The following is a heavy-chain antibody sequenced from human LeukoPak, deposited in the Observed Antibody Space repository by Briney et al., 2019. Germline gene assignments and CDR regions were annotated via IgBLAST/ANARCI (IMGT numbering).Heavy chain of an antibody. J-gene: IGHJ6*03. CDR1: GGTFSSYA. V-gene: IGHV1-69*06. CDR3: ARALAPSVAALIYYYMDV. CDR2: IIPIFGTA. Sequence: PVKVSCKASGGTFSSYAISWVRQAPGQGLEWMGGIIPIFGTANYAQKFQGRVTITADKSTSTAYMELSSLRSEDTAVYYCARALAPSVAALIYYYMDVWGKGTTVTVSS. D-gene: IGHD2-15*01.